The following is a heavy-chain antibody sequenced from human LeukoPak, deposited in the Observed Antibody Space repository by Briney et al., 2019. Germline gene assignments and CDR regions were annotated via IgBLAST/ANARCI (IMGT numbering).Heavy chain of an antibody. D-gene: IGHD6-19*01. CDR3: ARQWLGWGYFDY. J-gene: IGHJ4*02. Sequence: PGGSLRLSCAASGFTFSSYAMHWVRQAPGKGLEWVSVFYSGGSTYYADSVKGRFTISRDNSKNTLYLQMNSLRAEDTAVYYCARQWLGWGYFDYWGQGTLVTVSP. V-gene: IGHV3-66*04. CDR1: GFTFSSYA. CDR2: FYSGGST.